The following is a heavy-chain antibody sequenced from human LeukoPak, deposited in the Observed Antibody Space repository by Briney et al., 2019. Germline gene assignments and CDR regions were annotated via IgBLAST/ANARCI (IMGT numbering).Heavy chain of an antibody. J-gene: IGHJ4*02. CDR3: ARERGPNDNYYDFWSGYFPTPHFHC. V-gene: IGHV3-7*01. D-gene: IGHD3-3*01. CDR1: GFTFSSYL. Sequence: GGSLRLSCAASGFTFSSYLMSWVRQAPGKGLEWVANIKQDGSEKYYVDSVKGRFTISRDNAKISLYLQLNSLRAEDTAVYYCARERGPNDNYYDFWSGYFPTPHFHCWGQGTLVTVSS. CDR2: IKQDGSEK.